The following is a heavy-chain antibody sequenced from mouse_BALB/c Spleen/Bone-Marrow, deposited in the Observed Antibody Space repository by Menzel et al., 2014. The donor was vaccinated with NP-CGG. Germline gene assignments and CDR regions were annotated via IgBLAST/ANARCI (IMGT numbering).Heavy chain of an antibody. Sequence: VHVKQSGAELVRPGALVKLSCKASGFNIKDYYMHLVKQRPEQGLEWIGWIDPENGNTIYDPKFQGKASITADTSSNTAYLQLSSLPSEDTAVYYCARGLRHAMDYWGQGTSVTVSS. CDR1: GFNIKDYY. CDR3: ARGLRHAMDY. D-gene: IGHD2-4*01. J-gene: IGHJ4*01. CDR2: IDPENGNT. V-gene: IGHV14-1*02.